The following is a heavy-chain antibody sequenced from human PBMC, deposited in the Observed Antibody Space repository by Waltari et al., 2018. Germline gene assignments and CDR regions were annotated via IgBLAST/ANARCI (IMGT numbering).Heavy chain of an antibody. CDR3: ARGPDSRGANRNGMDV. V-gene: IGHV3-66*01. D-gene: IGHD2-15*01. Sequence: EVQMVESGGGLVQTGGSLRLSCAVSGFPVSITSIGWVRQAPGKGLEWVALIYNSGGTYYADSVKGRFTISRDNSRNTLDLQMNSLRAEDTAVYYCARGPDSRGANRNGMDVWGQGATVTVSS. CDR1: GFPVSITS. CDR2: IYNSGGT. J-gene: IGHJ6*02.